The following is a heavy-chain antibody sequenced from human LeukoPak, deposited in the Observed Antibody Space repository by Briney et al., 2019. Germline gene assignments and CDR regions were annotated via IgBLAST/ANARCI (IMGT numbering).Heavy chain of an antibody. V-gene: IGHV4-59*08. D-gene: IGHD2-21*02. J-gene: IGHJ4*02. CDR1: GGSISSYY. CDR3: AICGGDCYLGFDY. Sequence: SETLSLTCTVSGGSISSYYWSWIRQPPGKGLEWIGYIYYSGSTNYNPSLKSRVTISVDTSKNQFSLKLSSVTAADTAVYYCAICGGDCYLGFDYWGQGTLVTVSS. CDR2: IYYSGST.